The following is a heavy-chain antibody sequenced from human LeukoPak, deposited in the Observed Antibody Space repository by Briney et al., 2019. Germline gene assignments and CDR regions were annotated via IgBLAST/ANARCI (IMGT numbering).Heavy chain of an antibody. Sequence: ASVKVSCKASGYTFTGYYMHWVRQAPGQGLEWMGWTNPNSGGTNYAQKFQGRVTMTRNTSISTAYMELSSLRSEDTAVYYCARGGYGGNSGAFDIWGQGTMVTVSS. CDR3: ARGGYGGNSGAFDI. D-gene: IGHD4-23*01. CDR1: GYTFTGYY. J-gene: IGHJ3*02. V-gene: IGHV1-2*02. CDR2: TNPNSGGT.